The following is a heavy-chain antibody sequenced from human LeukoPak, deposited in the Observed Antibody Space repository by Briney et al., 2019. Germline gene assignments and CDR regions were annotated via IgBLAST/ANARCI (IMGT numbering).Heavy chain of an antibody. CDR2: SNHSGST. Sequence: PSETLSLICALYGGSFSGYYWSWLRHPPGRGLVWIGESNHSGSTSYNPSLKSRLTTSVDTSKNQCSLKPSSVTAAEMAVYYCARDLSSSAEGDYWGQGTLVTVSS. V-gene: IGHV4-34*01. CDR1: GGSFSGYY. CDR3: ARDLSSSAEGDY. J-gene: IGHJ4*02. D-gene: IGHD6-6*01.